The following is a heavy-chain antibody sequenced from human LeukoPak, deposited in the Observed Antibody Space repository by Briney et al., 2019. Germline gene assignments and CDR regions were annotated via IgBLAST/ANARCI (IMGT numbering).Heavy chain of an antibody. CDR1: GFTFSDYW. V-gene: IGHV3-74*01. CDR3: ARGLIVAAGTDY. J-gene: IGHJ4*02. CDR2: INSDGSST. D-gene: IGHD6-13*01. Sequence: GGSLRLSCAASGFTFSDYWMHWVRQVPGKGLVWVSHINSDGSSTSYADSVKGGFTISRDNAKNTLYLQMNSLRAEDTAVYYCARGLIVAAGTDYWGQGTLVTVSS.